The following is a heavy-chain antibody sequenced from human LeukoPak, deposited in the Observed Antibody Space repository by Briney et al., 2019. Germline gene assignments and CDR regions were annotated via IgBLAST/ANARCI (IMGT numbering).Heavy chain of an antibody. CDR3: ARDGGGDAFDI. V-gene: IGHV4-59*01. CDR1: GASISSYY. Sequence: PSETLSLTCTVSGASISSYYWSWIRQPPGKGLEWIGYIFYSGSTNYNPSLKSRVTISVDTSKNQFSLKLSSVIAADTAVYYCARDGGGDAFDIWGQGTRVTASS. CDR2: IFYSGST. D-gene: IGHD4-23*01. J-gene: IGHJ3*02.